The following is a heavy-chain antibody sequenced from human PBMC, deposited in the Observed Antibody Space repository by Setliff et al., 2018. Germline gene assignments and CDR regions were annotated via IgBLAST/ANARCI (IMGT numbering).Heavy chain of an antibody. CDR1: GYTFTSYD. V-gene: IGHV1-8*01. D-gene: IGHD6-13*01. Sequence: ASVKVSCKASGYTFTSYDINWVRQATGQGLEWMGWMNPNSDNTGYAQKLQGRVTMTTDTSTSPAYMELRSLRSDDTAVYYCATYSSIAAAGSPQYYFDYWGQGTLVTVSS. CDR2: MNPNSDNT. CDR3: ATYSSIAAAGSPQYYFDY. J-gene: IGHJ4*02.